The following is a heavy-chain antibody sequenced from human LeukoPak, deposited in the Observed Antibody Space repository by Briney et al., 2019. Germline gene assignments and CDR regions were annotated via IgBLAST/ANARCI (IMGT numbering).Heavy chain of an antibody. Sequence: SETLSLTCAVYGGSFSGYYWSWIRQPPGKGLEWIGEINHSGSINYNPSLKSRVTISVDTSKNQFSLKLSSVTAADTAVYYCASGYSMIYDLTSAYFQHWGQGTLVTVSS. J-gene: IGHJ1*01. V-gene: IGHV4-34*01. CDR1: GGSFSGYY. CDR3: ASGYSMIYDLTSAYFQH. D-gene: IGHD3/OR15-3a*01. CDR2: INHSGSI.